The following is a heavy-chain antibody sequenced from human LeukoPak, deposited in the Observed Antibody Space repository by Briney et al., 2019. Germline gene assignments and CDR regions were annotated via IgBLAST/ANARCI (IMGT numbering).Heavy chain of an antibody. V-gene: IGHV4-34*01. CDR3: ARGAGRVRGVRY. CDR2: INHSGST. J-gene: IGHJ4*02. D-gene: IGHD3-10*01. Sequence: KTLPLTHSCKSECVVGGNWGDIGDPPVNEQKWIGEINHSGSTNYNPSLKSRVTISVDTSKNQFSLKLGSVTAADTAVYYCARGAGRVRGVRYWGQGTLVTVSS. CDR1: SECVVGGN.